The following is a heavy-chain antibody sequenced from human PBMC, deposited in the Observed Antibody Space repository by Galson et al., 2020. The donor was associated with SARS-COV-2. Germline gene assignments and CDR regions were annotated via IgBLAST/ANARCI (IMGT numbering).Heavy chain of an antibody. CDR1: GFTFSNFW. CDR2: INSDGCST. J-gene: IGHJ4*02. D-gene: IGHD6-13*01. CDR3: ARVSGASSSWYVY. Sequence: TGGSLKLSCAASGFTFSNFWMHWVRQAPGKGLVWVSRINSDGCSTTYADSVKGRFTITRDNAKNTLYLQMNSLRAEDTAVYYCARVSGASSSWYVYWGQGTLVTVSS. V-gene: IGHV3-74*01.